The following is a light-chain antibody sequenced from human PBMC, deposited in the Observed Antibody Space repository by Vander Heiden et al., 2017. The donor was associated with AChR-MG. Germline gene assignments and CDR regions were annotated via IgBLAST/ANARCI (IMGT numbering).Light chain of an antibody. V-gene: IGLV1-44*01. CDR1: SSNIGSNS. Sequence: QSVLAPPPSAPGTPGQRVTVSCSGSSSNIGSNSVNWYQQVPGRAPKLLIHSDDHRPSGVPDRFSGSRSGTSASLAITGLQSEDEAVYYCATWDDSLTAYFFGPGTTVTVL. CDR3: ATWDDSLTAYF. J-gene: IGLJ1*01. CDR2: SDD.